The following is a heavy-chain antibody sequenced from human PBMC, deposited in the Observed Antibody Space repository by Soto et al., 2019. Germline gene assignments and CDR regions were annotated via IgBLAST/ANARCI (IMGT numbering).Heavy chain of an antibody. CDR1: GGTFSSYA. CDR3: ARGCSSTSCYTPGSYNWFDP. V-gene: IGHV1-69*06. J-gene: IGHJ5*02. D-gene: IGHD2-2*02. Sequence: QVQLVQSGAEVKKPGSSVKVSCKASGGTFSSYAISWVRQAPGQGLEWMGGIIPIFGTANYAQKFQGRATITADKSTSTAYRELSSLRSEDTAVYYCARGCSSTSCYTPGSYNWFDPWGQGTLVTVSS. CDR2: IIPIFGTA.